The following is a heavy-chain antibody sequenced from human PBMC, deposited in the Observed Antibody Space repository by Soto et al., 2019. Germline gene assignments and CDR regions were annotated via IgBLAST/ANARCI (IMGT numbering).Heavy chain of an antibody. CDR2: LYTSGST. Sequence: PSQALSLTGAVSGYSISVYSWSCIRQVAGKGLEWIGRLYTSGSTKYSPSLKSRVTMSVDASKNQFSMRLSSVTAADTAVYYCARVAVGAARPHYYSGMDVWGQGTTVTVSS. V-gene: IGHV4-4*07. D-gene: IGHD6-6*01. CDR3: ARVAVGAARPHYYSGMDV. CDR1: GYSISVYS. J-gene: IGHJ6*02.